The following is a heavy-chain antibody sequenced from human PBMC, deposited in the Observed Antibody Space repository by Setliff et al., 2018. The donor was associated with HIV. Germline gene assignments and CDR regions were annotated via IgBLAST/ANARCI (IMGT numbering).Heavy chain of an antibody. V-gene: IGHV3-74*01. Sequence: GGSLRLSCAASGFTFSSYWMHWVRQAPGKGLVWVSRINTDGSSTYYADSVKGRFTISRDNSKNTLYLQMNSLRAEDTAVYYCARPNYYDSSGSFDYWGQGTLVTVSS. J-gene: IGHJ4*02. CDR3: ARPNYYDSSGSFDY. D-gene: IGHD3-22*01. CDR1: GFTFSSYW. CDR2: INTDGSST.